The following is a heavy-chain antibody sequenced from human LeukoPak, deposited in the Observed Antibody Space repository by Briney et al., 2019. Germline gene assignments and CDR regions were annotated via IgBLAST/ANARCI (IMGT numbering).Heavy chain of an antibody. CDR1: GGSISSYY. V-gene: IGHV4-59*01. CDR3: ARVVPGALGYYYYGMDV. Sequence: SETLSLTCTVSGGSISSYYWSWIRQPPGKGLVWIGHIYYSGSTKYNPSLKSRVTISVDTSKNQFSLELSSVTAADTAVYYCARVVPGALGYYYYGMDVWGKGTTVTVSS. CDR2: IYYSGST. J-gene: IGHJ6*04. D-gene: IGHD2-2*01.